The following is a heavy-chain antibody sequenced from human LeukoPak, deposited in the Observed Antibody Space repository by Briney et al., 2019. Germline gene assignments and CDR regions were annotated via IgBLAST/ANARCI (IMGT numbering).Heavy chain of an antibody. CDR2: IKEDGSEK. Sequence: PGGSLRLSCAAPGFTFSYFWMSWVRQAPGKGLEWVANIKEDGSEKYYVDSVKGRFTISRDNAKNSLYLQMNSLRAEDTAVYYCAREYYYDSSGYGSFGYWGQGTLVTVSS. V-gene: IGHV3-7*01. D-gene: IGHD3-22*01. J-gene: IGHJ4*02. CDR3: AREYYYDSSGYGSFGY. CDR1: GFTFSYFW.